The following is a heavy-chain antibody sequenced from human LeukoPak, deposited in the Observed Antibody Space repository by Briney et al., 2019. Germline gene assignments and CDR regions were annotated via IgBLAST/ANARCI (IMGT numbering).Heavy chain of an antibody. J-gene: IGHJ4*02. CDR2: IYPGDSDT. Sequence: GESLKISRKGSGYSFTSYWIGWVRQMPGKGLEWMGIIYPGDSDTRYSPSFQGQVTISADKSISTAYLQWSSLKASDTAMYYCARLTYYDFWSGYSTGFDYWGQGTLVTVSS. CDR3: ARLTYYDFWSGYSTGFDY. V-gene: IGHV5-51*01. CDR1: GYSFTSYW. D-gene: IGHD3-3*01.